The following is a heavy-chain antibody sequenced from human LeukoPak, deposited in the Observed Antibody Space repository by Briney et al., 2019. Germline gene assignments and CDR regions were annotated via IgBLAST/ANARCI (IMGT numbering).Heavy chain of an antibody. V-gene: IGHV4-39*07. CDR2: IYDSGST. Sequence: SETLSLTCTVSGGSIRSSYYYWGWIRQPPGKGLEWIGSIYDSGSTYYNPSLKSRVTISVDRSKNQFSLKLSSVTAADTAVYYCASTLGGMDVWGQGTTVTVSS. D-gene: IGHD7-27*01. CDR3: ASTLGGMDV. CDR1: GGSIRSSYYY. J-gene: IGHJ6*02.